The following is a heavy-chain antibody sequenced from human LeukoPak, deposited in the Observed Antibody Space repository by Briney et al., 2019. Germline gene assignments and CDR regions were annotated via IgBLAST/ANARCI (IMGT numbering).Heavy chain of an antibody. CDR1: GYTFTDYY. D-gene: IGHD5-18*01. CDR3: ARERRVYSYGSFIGDY. V-gene: IGHV1-2*02. J-gene: IGHJ4*02. Sequence: ASVKVSCKASGYTFTDYYIHWVRQAPGQGLEWTGWINPADGGTKFAQNFQVRVTMTSDTSISTAYMELSSLRSDDTAVYYCARERRVYSYGSFIGDYWGQGTLVTVSS. CDR2: INPADGGT.